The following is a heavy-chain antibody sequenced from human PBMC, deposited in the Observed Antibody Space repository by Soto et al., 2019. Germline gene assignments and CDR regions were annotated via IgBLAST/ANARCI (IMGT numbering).Heavy chain of an antibody. V-gene: IGHV3-30*18. J-gene: IGHJ4*02. CDR1: NFTFSNYG. Sequence: QVQLVESGGGVVQPGRSLRLSCAASNFTFSNYGMHWVRQAPGKGLEWVALISNDGSNKYYTDSVKGRFTISRDNSRNTLSLQMNSLRADDTAVYYCAKDGADTGTYHFDYWGQGTLITVSS. CDR3: AKDGADTGTYHFDY. CDR2: ISNDGSNK. D-gene: IGHD1-26*01.